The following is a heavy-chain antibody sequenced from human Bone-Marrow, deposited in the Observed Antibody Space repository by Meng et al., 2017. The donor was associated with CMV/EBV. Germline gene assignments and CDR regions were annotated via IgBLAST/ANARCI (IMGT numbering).Heavy chain of an antibody. J-gene: IGHJ1*01. CDR2: IYPGDSDT. CDR3: ARHKDTAMVS. Sequence: GGSLRLSCKGSGYSFTSYWIGWVRQMPGKGLEWMGIIYPGDSDTRYSPSFQGQVTISADKSISTAYLQWSSLKASDTAMYYCARHKDTAMVSWGQGTLVTFSS. V-gene: IGHV5-51*01. CDR1: GYSFTSYW. D-gene: IGHD5-18*01.